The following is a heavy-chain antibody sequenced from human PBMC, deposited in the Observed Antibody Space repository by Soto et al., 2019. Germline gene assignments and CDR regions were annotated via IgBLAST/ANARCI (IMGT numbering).Heavy chain of an antibody. D-gene: IGHD2-15*01. CDR1: GDSISSRGYY. J-gene: IGHJ4*02. CDR3: ASAWKYGGNPRIDY. V-gene: IGHV4-31*03. CDR2: INYSGST. Sequence: QVQLQESDPGLVKPSQTLSLTCTVSGDSISSRGYYWSWIRQHPGRGLEWIGYINYSGSTWYNPSLRSRVSISADTSKSQFSLKLSTVTAADTAVYFCASAWKYGGNPRIDYWGQGTLVTVSS.